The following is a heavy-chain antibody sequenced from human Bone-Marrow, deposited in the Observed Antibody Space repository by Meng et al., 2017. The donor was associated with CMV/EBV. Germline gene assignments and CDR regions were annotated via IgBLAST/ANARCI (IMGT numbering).Heavy chain of an antibody. D-gene: IGHD2-15*01. CDR2: IYSGGST. J-gene: IGHJ4*02. CDR3: ARGLLYFDF. Sequence: LSLSCAASGFTVSSNYMSWVRPAPGRGLEWVSVIYSGGSTYYADSVKGRFTISRDNSKNTLYLQMNSLRAEDTAVYYCARGLLYFDFWGQGTLVTVSS. CDR1: GFTVSSNY. V-gene: IGHV3-53*01.